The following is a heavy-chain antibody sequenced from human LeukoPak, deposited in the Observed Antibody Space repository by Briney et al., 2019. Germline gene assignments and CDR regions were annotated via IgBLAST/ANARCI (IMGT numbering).Heavy chain of an antibody. Sequence: GGSLRLSCAASEFIFISYAMSWVRQAPGKGLEWLSAITGSGGSTYYTDSVKGRFTISRDNSEDTLHLQMNKLMRAEDTAMYYRATGGRLPFDYWGQGTLVTVSS. CDR1: EFIFISYA. CDR2: ITGSGGST. D-gene: IGHD1-14*01. V-gene: IGHV3-23*01. CDR3: ATGGRLPFDY. J-gene: IGHJ4*02.